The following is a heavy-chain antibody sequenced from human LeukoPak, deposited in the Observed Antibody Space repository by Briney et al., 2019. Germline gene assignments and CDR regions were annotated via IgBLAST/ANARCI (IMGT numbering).Heavy chain of an antibody. CDR1: GFTFSRYD. CDR2: ISTGGST. J-gene: IGHJ4*02. Sequence: GGSLRLSCAASGFTFSRYDLSWVRQAPGKGLEWVLSISTGGSTYYAESVKGRFTISRDKSKNTLDLQMNSLRAEDTAVYYCAKRGGTSQFYFDFWGQGTLVTVSS. CDR3: AKRGGTSQFYFDF. D-gene: IGHD3-16*01. V-gene: IGHV3-23*01.